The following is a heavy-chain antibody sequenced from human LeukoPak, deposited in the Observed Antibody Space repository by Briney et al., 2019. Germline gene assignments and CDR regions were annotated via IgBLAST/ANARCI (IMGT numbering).Heavy chain of an antibody. CDR1: GFTFSSYA. CDR3: ARVPGIAAAGLTFDY. Sequence: GGSLRLSCVASGFTFSSYAMSWVRQAPGKGLEWVSTISDSGGSTYYADSLKGRFTISRDNYKNTLYLQMNSLRAEDTAVYYCARVPGIAAAGLTFDYWGQGTLVTVSS. CDR2: ISDSGGST. J-gene: IGHJ4*02. D-gene: IGHD6-13*01. V-gene: IGHV3-23*01.